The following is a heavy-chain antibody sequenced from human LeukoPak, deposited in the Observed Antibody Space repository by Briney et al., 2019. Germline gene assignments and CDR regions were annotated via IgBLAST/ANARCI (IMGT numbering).Heavy chain of an antibody. CDR1: GFTFSNAW. J-gene: IGHJ4*02. V-gene: IGHV3-15*01. CDR2: IKSKTDGGTT. Sequence: GGFLRLSCAASGFTFSNAWMSWVRQAPGKGLEWVARIKSKTDGGTTDYAAPVKGRFTISRDDSKNTLYLQMNSLKTEDTAVYYCTTVYGYWGQGTLVTVSS. CDR3: TTVYGY. D-gene: IGHD2/OR15-2a*01.